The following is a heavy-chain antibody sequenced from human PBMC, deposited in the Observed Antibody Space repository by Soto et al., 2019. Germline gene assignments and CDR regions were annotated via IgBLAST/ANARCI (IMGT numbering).Heavy chain of an antibody. CDR3: AKDSCSSTSCYYYYGMDV. Sequence: GGSLRLSCAASGFTFDDYTMHWVRQAPGKGLEWVSLFSWDGGSTYYADSVKGRFTISRDNSKNSLYLQMNSLRTEDTALYYCAKDSCSSTSCYYYYGMDVWGQGTTVTVSS. J-gene: IGHJ6*02. CDR2: FSWDGGST. D-gene: IGHD2-2*01. CDR1: GFTFDDYT. V-gene: IGHV3-43*01.